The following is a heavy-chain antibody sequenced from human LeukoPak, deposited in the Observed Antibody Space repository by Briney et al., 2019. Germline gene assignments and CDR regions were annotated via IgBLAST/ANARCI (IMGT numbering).Heavy chain of an antibody. CDR2: IHHCGST. CDR1: GYSISSGYY. J-gene: IGHJ4*02. Sequence: PSDTLSLTCAVSGYSISSGYYWGWIRPPPGKGLEWVGSIHHCGSTYYNPSLKGRVTISVDTSKNQVSLKLSYVTAADTAVYYCARHLPGIAAADPSGYFDYWGQGTLVTVSS. D-gene: IGHD6-13*01. V-gene: IGHV4-38-2*01. CDR3: ARHLPGIAAADPSGYFDY.